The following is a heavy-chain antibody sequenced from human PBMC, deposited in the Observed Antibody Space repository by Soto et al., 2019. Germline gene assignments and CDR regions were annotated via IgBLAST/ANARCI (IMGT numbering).Heavy chain of an antibody. J-gene: IGHJ6*02. Sequence: EVQLLESGGGLVQPGGSLRLSCAASGFTFSSYAMSWVRQAPGKGLEWVSAISGSGGSTYYADSVKGRFTISRDNSKNTLYLQMNSLRAEDTAVYYCATALGLRMVYAIAGMDVWGQGTTVTVSS. CDR3: ATALGLRMVYAIAGMDV. D-gene: IGHD2-8*01. CDR2: ISGSGGST. CDR1: GFTFSSYA. V-gene: IGHV3-23*01.